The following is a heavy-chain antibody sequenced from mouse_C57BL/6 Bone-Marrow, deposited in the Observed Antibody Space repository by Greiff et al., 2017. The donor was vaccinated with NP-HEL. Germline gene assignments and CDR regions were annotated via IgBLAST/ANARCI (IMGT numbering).Heavy chain of an antibody. J-gene: IGHJ4*01. CDR2: INPNNGGT. CDR1: GYTFTDYY. CDR3: ARGLLRRGYAMDY. V-gene: IGHV1-26*01. Sequence: EVQLQQSGPELVKPGASVKKSCKASGYTFTDYYMNWVKQSHGKSLEWIGDINPNNGGTSYNQKFKGKATLTVDKSSSTAYMELRSLTSEDSAVYYCARGLLRRGYAMDYWGQGTSVTVSS. D-gene: IGHD1-1*01.